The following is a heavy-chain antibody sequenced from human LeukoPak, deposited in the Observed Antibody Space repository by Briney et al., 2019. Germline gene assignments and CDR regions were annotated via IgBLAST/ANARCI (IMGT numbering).Heavy chain of an antibody. CDR3: ARVSRIAAAGTFGGLDY. CDR2: ISSSSSYI. CDR1: GFTFSSYS. D-gene: IGHD6-13*01. J-gene: IGHJ4*02. Sequence: GGSLRLSCAASGFTFSSYSMNWVRQAPGKGLEWVSSISSSSSYIYYADSVKGRFTISRDNAKNSLYLQMNSPRAEDTAVYYCARVSRIAAAGTFGGLDYWGQGTLVTVSS. V-gene: IGHV3-21*01.